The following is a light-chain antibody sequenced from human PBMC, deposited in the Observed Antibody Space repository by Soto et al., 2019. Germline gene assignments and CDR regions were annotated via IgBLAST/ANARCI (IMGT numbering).Light chain of an antibody. CDR1: QSVSSNY. V-gene: IGKV3-20*01. Sequence: EIVLTQSPGTLSLSPGERATLSCRASQSVSSNYLAWYQQKPGQAPRLLIYGASSRATGIPDRFSGSGSGTDFTLTISRLAPEDFAVYYCQRYGSSPETFGQGTKVEIK. CDR2: GAS. J-gene: IGKJ1*01. CDR3: QRYGSSPET.